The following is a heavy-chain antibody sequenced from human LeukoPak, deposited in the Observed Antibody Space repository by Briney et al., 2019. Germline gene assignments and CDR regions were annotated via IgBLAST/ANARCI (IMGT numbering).Heavy chain of an antibody. V-gene: IGHV3-23*01. Sequence: GGSLRLSCAASGFTFSSYSMNWVRQAPGKGLEWVSAISGSGGSTYYADSVKGRFTISRDNSKNTLYLQMNSLRAEDTAVYYCAKDMNYYDSSGRLDYWGQGTLVTVSS. CDR3: AKDMNYYDSSGRLDY. D-gene: IGHD3-22*01. CDR2: ISGSGGST. J-gene: IGHJ4*02. CDR1: GFTFSSYS.